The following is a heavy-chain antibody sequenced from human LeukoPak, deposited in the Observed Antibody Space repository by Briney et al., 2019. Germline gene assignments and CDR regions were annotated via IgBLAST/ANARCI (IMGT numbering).Heavy chain of an antibody. CDR1: GFNFSSYA. D-gene: IGHD1-26*01. Sequence: GGSLRLSCAASGFNFSSYAMNWVRQAPGKGLEWLAVISYDGSNKYYADSVKGRFTISRDNSKNTLYLQMNSLGAEDTAVYYCAKAFLGMGYYYGMDVWGQGTTVTVSS. CDR2: ISYDGSNK. CDR3: AKAFLGMGYYYGMDV. J-gene: IGHJ6*02. V-gene: IGHV3-30-3*01.